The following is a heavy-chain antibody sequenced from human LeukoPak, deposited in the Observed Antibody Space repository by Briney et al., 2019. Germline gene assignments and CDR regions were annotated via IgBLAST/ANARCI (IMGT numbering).Heavy chain of an antibody. D-gene: IGHD2-15*01. J-gene: IGHJ4*02. CDR3: ARAISGGSPITASDY. V-gene: IGHV1-2*02. CDR2: INPNNGAT. CDR1: GYTFPAYY. Sequence: ASVKVSCKASGYTFPAYYMHWVRQAPGQGLEWMGWINPNNGATNYAQNFQGRVTMTSDTSISTAYMELSRLRSDDTAVYYCARAISGGSPITASDYWGQGTLVTVSS.